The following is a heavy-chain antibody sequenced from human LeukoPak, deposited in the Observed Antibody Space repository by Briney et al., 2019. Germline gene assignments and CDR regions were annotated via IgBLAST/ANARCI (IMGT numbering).Heavy chain of an antibody. CDR3: ARDVDGDSFFDY. CDR2: IKQDGREK. V-gene: IGHV3-7*01. CDR1: GFTFSYYW. D-gene: IGHD4-17*01. Sequence: GGSLRLSCAASGFTFSYYWMNWVRQAPGKGPECVANIKQDGREKYYVDSVKGRFTISRDNAKNALYLQMNSLRVEDTAVYYCARDVDGDSFFDYWGQGTLVTVSS. J-gene: IGHJ4*02.